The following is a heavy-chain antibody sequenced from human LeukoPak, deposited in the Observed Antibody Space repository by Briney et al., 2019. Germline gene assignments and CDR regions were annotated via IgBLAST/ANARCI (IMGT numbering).Heavy chain of an antibody. Sequence: GGSLRLSCAASGFTFSSYWMSWVRQAPGKGLEWVANIKQDGSEKYYVDSVKGRFTSSRDNAKNSLYLQMNSLRPEDSAVCYCARLASPSGSYSSSYFDYWGQGTLVTVSS. CDR2: IKQDGSEK. J-gene: IGHJ4*02. D-gene: IGHD1-26*01. CDR1: GFTFSSYW. V-gene: IGHV3-7*01. CDR3: ARLASPSGSYSSSYFDY.